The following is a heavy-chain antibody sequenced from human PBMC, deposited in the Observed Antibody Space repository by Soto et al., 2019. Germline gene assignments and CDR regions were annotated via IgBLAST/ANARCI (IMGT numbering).Heavy chain of an antibody. V-gene: IGHV1-18*01. CDR2: INTHNGNT. CDR1: GYTFTTYG. CDR3: TREGSAPYYYYGMDA. D-gene: IGHD3-10*01. Sequence: CKASGYTFTTYGISWVRQAPGQELEWLGWINTHNGNTNYAQNLQGRVIMTADTSTSTAYMELRSLRSDDTAIYYYTREGSAPYYYYGMDAWGQGTTVTVSS. J-gene: IGHJ6*02.